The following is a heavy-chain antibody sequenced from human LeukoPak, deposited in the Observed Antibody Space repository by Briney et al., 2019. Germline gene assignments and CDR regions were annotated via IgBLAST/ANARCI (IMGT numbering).Heavy chain of an antibody. CDR3: AKFTGTTIYYGMDV. CDR2: ITGSGETK. V-gene: IGHV3-23*01. D-gene: IGHD1-7*01. Sequence: PGGSLRLSCAASGFTFNRCAMSWVRQAPGKGLEWVSGITGSGETKYYPGSVKGRFTISRDNSKNTLYLQMNSLRAEDTAVYYCAKFTGTTIYYGMDVWGRGTTVTVSS. CDR1: GFTFNRCA. J-gene: IGHJ6*02.